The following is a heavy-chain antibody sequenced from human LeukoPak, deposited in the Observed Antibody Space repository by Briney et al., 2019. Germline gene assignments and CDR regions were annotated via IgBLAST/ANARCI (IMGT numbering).Heavy chain of an antibody. J-gene: IGHJ4*02. D-gene: IGHD6-19*01. V-gene: IGHV4-61*02. CDR2: IYTSGST. Sequence: SETLSLTCTVSSGSISTSNYYWSWIRQPAGTGLEWIGRIYTSGSTNYNPSLKSRVTMSVDTSKNQFSLKLTSVTAADTAVYYCARDRSGRFDYWGQGTLVTVSS. CDR3: ARDRSGRFDY. CDR1: SGSISTSNYY.